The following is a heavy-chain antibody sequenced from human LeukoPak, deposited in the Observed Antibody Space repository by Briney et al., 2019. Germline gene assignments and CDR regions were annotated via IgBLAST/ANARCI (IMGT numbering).Heavy chain of an antibody. CDR3: VVAYCGGDCSH. CDR1: GFTFNSYW. Sequence: GGSLRLSCAASGFTFNSYWMYWVRQAPGKGPVWVSRINNDGSSTSYADSVKGRFTISRDNAKNTLHLQMDSLRAEDTAVYYCVVAYCGGDCSHWGQGTLVTVSS. J-gene: IGHJ4*02. CDR2: INNDGSST. V-gene: IGHV3-74*01. D-gene: IGHD2-21*02.